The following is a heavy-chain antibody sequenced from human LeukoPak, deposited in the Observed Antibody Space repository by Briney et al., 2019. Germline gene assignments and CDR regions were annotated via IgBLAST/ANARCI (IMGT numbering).Heavy chain of an antibody. CDR3: AKDSGVVVVPAQDYYYMDV. CDR1: GFTFSNYG. Sequence: GGSLRLSCAASGFTFSNYGMPWVRQAPGKGLEWVAFIRYDGSNKYYADSVKGRFTISRDNSKNTLYLQMNSLRAEDTAVYYCAKDSGVVVVPAQDYYYMDVWGKGTTVTVSS. J-gene: IGHJ6*03. D-gene: IGHD2-2*01. V-gene: IGHV3-30*02. CDR2: IRYDGSNK.